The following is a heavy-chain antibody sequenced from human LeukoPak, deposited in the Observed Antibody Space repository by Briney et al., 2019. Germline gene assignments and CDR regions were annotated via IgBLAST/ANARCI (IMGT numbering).Heavy chain of an antibody. J-gene: IGHJ5*02. CDR2: ISGSGGST. CDR1: GFTFSSYA. V-gene: IGHV3-23*01. Sequence: PGGSLRLSCAASGFTFSSYAMSWVRQAPGKGLEWVSAISGSGGSTYYADSVKGRFTISRDNSKNTLYLQMNSLRAEDTAVYYCAKDLIRGVPAAKGSNWFDPWGQGTLVTVSS. CDR3: AKDLIRGVPAAKGSNWFDP. D-gene: IGHD2-2*01.